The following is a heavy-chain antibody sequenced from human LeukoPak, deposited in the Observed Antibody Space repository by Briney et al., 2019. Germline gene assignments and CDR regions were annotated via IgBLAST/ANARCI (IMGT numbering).Heavy chain of an antibody. CDR2: IYTSGST. CDR3: ARQGSSGFFEDY. Sequence: SETLSLTCTVSGGSISSYYWSWIRQPPGKGLEWIGRIYTSGSTNYNPSLKSRVTISVDTSKNQFSLKLSSVTAADTAVYYCARQGSSGFFEDYWGQGTLVTVSS. J-gene: IGHJ4*02. D-gene: IGHD6-19*01. CDR1: GGSISSYY. V-gene: IGHV4-59*08.